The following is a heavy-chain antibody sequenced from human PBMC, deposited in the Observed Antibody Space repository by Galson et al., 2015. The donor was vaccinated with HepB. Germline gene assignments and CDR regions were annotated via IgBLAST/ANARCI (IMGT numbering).Heavy chain of an antibody. V-gene: IGHV3-30*04. CDR2: TSNAHGGNK. J-gene: IGHJ5*02. CDR1: GFTFSAYA. Sequence: SLRLSCAASGFTFSAYAIHWVRQAPGKGLEWVAMTSNAHGGNKFYADSVKGRFTISRANSKNTVYLQMNSLRAEDTAIYYCVREDYSSGWYGSGLGNWFDPWGQGTLVTVSS. CDR3: VREDYSSGWYGSGLGNWFDP. D-gene: IGHD6-19*01.